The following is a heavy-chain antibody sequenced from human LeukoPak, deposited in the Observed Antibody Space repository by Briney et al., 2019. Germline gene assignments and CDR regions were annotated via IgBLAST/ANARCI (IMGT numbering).Heavy chain of an antibody. D-gene: IGHD6-13*01. CDR1: GFIFSNYY. J-gene: IGHJ4*02. V-gene: IGHV3-21*01. Sequence: GGSLRLSCAASGFIFSNYYMSWVRQAPGKGLEWVSAINGTGTSTYYADSVKGRFTISRDNAKNSLYLQMNSLRAEDTAVYYCATGAAAAGGYWGQGTLVTVSS. CDR2: INGTGTST. CDR3: ATGAAAAGGY.